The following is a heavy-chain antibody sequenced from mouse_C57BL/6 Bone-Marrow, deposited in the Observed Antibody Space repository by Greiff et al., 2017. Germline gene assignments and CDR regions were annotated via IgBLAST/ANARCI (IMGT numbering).Heavy chain of an antibody. V-gene: IGHV1-81*01. CDR2: IYPRSGNT. Sequence: QVQLQQSGAELARPGASVKLSCKASGYTFTSYGISWVKQSTGQGLEWIGEIYPRSGNTYYNEQFKGKATLTADKSSSTAYMELRSLTSEDSAVYFCARTGGYYDSGSRYFDVWGTGTTVTVSS. CDR1: GYTFTSYG. D-gene: IGHD1-1*01. J-gene: IGHJ1*03. CDR3: ARTGGYYDSGSRYFDV.